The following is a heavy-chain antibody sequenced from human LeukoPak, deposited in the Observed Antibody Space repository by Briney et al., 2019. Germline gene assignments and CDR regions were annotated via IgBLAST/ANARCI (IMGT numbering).Heavy chain of an antibody. CDR3: ARDLYCSSTSCSEYFQH. Sequence: SVKVSCKASGGTFSSYAISWVRQAPGQGIEWMGWIIPIFGTANYAQKFQGRVTITADEPTSTAYMELSSLRSEDTAVYYCARDLYCSSTSCSEYFQHWGQGTLVTVSS. J-gene: IGHJ1*01. CDR1: GGTFSSYA. CDR2: IIPIFGTA. D-gene: IGHD2-2*01. V-gene: IGHV1-69*13.